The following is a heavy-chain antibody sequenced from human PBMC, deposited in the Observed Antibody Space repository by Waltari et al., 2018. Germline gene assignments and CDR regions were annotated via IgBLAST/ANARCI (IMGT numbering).Heavy chain of an antibody. V-gene: IGHV4-34*01. J-gene: IGHJ6*03. CDR1: GGSVSGNY. D-gene: IGHD3-10*01. Sequence: QVQLQQWGAGLLKPSETLSLTCAVYGGSVSGNYWSWIRQPPGKGLEWSGEIKQSGSTNYNPSLKSRVTILVDTSKNQCFLKLSSVTAADTAVYYCAREVISMVRGVTYYYYYMDVWGKGTTVTVS. CDR2: IKQSGST. CDR3: AREVISMVRGVTYYYYYMDV.